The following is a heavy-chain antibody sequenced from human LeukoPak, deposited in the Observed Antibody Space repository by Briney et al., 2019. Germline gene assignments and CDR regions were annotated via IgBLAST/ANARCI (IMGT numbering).Heavy chain of an antibody. CDR1: GFTFSTYG. Sequence: GGSLRLSCAASGFTFSTYGMNWVRQAPGKGPEWVSYISSRKDAIYTTDSVRGRFTISRDNAKNSLYLQMNSLRDEDTAVYYCARAMWSGYDYWGQGTLVTVSS. J-gene: IGHJ4*02. D-gene: IGHD3-3*01. CDR2: ISSRKDAI. V-gene: IGHV3-48*02. CDR3: ARAMWSGYDY.